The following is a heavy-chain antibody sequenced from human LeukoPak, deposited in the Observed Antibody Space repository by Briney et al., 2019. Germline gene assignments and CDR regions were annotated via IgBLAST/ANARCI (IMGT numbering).Heavy chain of an antibody. Sequence: SETLSLTCTVSGGSISSYYWSWIRQPPGKGLEWIGCIYYSGSTNYNPSLKSRVTISVDTSKNQFSLKLSSVTAADTAVYYCARDANLYYYDSSGYYWSYFDYWGQGTLVTVSS. J-gene: IGHJ4*02. D-gene: IGHD3-22*01. CDR1: GGSISSYY. CDR3: ARDANLYYYDSSGYYWSYFDY. CDR2: IYYSGST. V-gene: IGHV4-59*01.